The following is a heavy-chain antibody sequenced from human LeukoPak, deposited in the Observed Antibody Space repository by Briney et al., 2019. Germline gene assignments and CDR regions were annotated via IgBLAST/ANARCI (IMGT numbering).Heavy chain of an antibody. V-gene: IGHV4-34*01. CDR3: ARVVNYYGSGSYYRGYYYYYYMDV. J-gene: IGHJ6*03. D-gene: IGHD3-10*01. CDR2: INHSGST. CDR1: GGSFSGYY. Sequence: PSETLSLTCAVYGGSFSGYYWSWIRQPPGKGLEWIGEINHSGSTNYNPSLKSRVTMSAATSKTPFSLKLSSVPAADTAVYYCARVVNYYGSGSYYRGYYYYYYMDVWGKGTTVTVSS.